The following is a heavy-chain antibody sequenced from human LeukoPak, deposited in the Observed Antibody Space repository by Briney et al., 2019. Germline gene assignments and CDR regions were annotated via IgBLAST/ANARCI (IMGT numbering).Heavy chain of an antibody. D-gene: IGHD3-22*01. J-gene: IGHJ4*02. CDR1: GFIFSNYG. V-gene: IGHV3-30*03. CDR3: ARVGDYENSGSQPFDY. Sequence: GGSLRLSCEASGFIFSNYGMHWVRQAPGKGLKWVAVISSDGSTKHYADSVKGRFTISRDNSKNTLYLHMNSLTAEDTAVYYCARVGDYENSGSQPFDYWGQGTLVTVSS. CDR2: ISSDGSTK.